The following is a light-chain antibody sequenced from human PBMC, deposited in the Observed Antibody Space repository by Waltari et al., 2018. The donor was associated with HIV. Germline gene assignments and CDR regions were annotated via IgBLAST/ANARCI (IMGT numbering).Light chain of an antibody. J-gene: IGLJ2*01. V-gene: IGLV3-1*01. Sequence: SYDLTQQPSVSVSPGQTAAIPCSGRKLGDTYTSWYQRKAGQAPVLLIYQDVRRPSGISERFSGSSSGDTATLAIYGAQAGDEADYFCQAWASDTAVFGGGTTLTVL. CDR1: KLGDTY. CDR2: QDV. CDR3: QAWASDTAV.